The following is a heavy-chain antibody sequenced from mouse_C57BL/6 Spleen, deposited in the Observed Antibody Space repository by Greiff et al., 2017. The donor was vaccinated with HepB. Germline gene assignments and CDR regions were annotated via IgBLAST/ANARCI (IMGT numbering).Heavy chain of an antibody. CDR2: ISYDGSN. CDR3: ARSNYGLDY. J-gene: IGHJ4*01. Sequence: VQLKQSGPGLVKPSQSLSLTCSVTGYSITSGYYWNWIRQFPGNKLEWMGYISYDGSNNYNPSLKNRISITRDTSKNQFFLKLNSVTTEDTAKYYCARSNYGLDYWGQGTSVTVSS. CDR1: GYSITSGYY. D-gene: IGHD1-2*01. V-gene: IGHV3-6*01.